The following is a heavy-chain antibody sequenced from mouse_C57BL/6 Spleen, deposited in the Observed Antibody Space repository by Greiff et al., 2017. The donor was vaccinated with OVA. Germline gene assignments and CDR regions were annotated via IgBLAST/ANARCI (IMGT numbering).Heavy chain of an antibody. Sequence: QVQLQQSGAELVRPGASVTLSCKASGYTFTDYEMHWVKQTPVHGLEWIGAIDPETGGTAYNQKFQGKAILTADKSSSTAYMELRSLTSEDSAVYYCTSSPITTVVATFDYWGQGTTLTVSS. CDR3: TSSPITTVVATFDY. CDR2: IDPETGGT. J-gene: IGHJ2*01. V-gene: IGHV1-15*01. D-gene: IGHD1-1*01. CDR1: GYTFTDYE.